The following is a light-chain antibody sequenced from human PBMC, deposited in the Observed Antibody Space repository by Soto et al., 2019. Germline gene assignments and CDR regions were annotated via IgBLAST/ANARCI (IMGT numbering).Light chain of an antibody. CDR3: CSHAPSTPYVV. CDR1: SSDVGNYNL. CDR2: EGT. Sequence: QSALTQPASVSGSPGQSITISCTGTSSDVGNYNLVSWYQQHPGKAPKLMIYEGTKRPSGVSNRFSGSKSGNTASLTISGLQAEDEADYYCCSHAPSTPYVVFGGGTKLTV. V-gene: IGLV2-23*01. J-gene: IGLJ2*01.